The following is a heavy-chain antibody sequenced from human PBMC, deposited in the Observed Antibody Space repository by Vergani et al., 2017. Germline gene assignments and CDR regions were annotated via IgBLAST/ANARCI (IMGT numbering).Heavy chain of an antibody. CDR1: GYTFTSFY. CDR2: INPNSGAT. Sequence: QVQLVQSGAEVKKPGASVKVSCKASGYTFTSFYVHWVRQAPGQGLEWMGWINPNSGATTYAQKFQGRVTMTRDTSITTVYMELSSLRSDDTAVYYCARDLTYSTSRLGGGGCDAWGQGTLVSVSS. J-gene: IGHJ5*02. CDR3: ARDLTYSTSRLGGGGCDA. D-gene: IGHD6-6*01. V-gene: IGHV1-2*02.